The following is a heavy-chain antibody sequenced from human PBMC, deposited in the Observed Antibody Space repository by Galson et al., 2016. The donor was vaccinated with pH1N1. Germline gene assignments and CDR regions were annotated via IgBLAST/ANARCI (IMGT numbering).Heavy chain of an antibody. CDR2: IYYSGNT. J-gene: IGHJ6*02. V-gene: IGHV4-59*01. Sequence: IMFPSCSVSGTSMNSGIWVWLRPPPGKRLEWIGYIYYSGNTNYKHSFKSRVTLSTDTSMRHIYLNLSTMAAADTAVYYCASLAAYSTLDELYGIDAWGQGTTVIVSS. CDR1: GTSMNSGI. D-gene: IGHD6-13*01. CDR3: ASLAAYSTLDELYGIDA.